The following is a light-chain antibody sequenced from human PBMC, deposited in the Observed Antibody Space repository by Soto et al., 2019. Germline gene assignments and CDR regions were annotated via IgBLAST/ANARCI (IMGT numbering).Light chain of an antibody. CDR2: DAS. CDR1: QSVSSY. J-gene: IGKJ2*01. V-gene: IGKV3-11*01. CDR3: QQRTSWPPKYT. Sequence: EIVLTQSPATLSLSPGERATLSCRASQSVSSYLAWYQQKPGQAPRLLIYDASNRATGIPARFSGSGSGTDFTLTISSLEPEHFAVYFCQQRTSWPPKYTFGRGTKLEIK.